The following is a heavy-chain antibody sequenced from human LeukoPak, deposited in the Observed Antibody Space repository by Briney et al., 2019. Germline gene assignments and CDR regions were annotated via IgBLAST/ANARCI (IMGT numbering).Heavy chain of an antibody. V-gene: IGHV3-23*01. CDR1: GFTFRSYA. Sequence: GGSLRLSCAASGFTFRSYAVMWVRQAPGKGGEGGAVISQHGEDPYYADSVKARFPVSRDNPKATVYLPMNCLSPEHTAAYHCARLTPPTTRRWLDPWGQGNLVTVSS. J-gene: IGHJ5*02. CDR2: ISQHGEDP. CDR3: ARLTPPTTRRWLDP. D-gene: IGHD4-11*01.